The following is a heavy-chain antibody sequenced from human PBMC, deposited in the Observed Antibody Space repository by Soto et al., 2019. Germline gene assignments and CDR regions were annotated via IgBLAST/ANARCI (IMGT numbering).Heavy chain of an antibody. Sequence: PGESLKISCKGSGYSFTSYWIGWVRQMPGKGLEWMGIIYPGDSDTRYSPSFQGQVTISADKSISTTYLQWSSLKASDTAMYYCARPGSNESYYYGMDVWGQGTTVTVSS. CDR2: IYPGDSDT. CDR3: ARPGSNESYYYGMDV. J-gene: IGHJ6*02. V-gene: IGHV5-51*01. CDR1: GYSFTSYW. D-gene: IGHD4-4*01.